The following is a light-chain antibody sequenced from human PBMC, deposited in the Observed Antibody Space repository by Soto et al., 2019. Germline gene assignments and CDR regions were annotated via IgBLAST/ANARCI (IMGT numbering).Light chain of an antibody. CDR2: GAS. Sequence: EIVMTQSPVTLSVSPGERATLSCRASQSVSNHLAWYQQKPGQAPRLLIYGASTRAIGIPDRLSGSGSGTEFTPTISSMQSEDFAVYYCQQYNDWPPRTFGQGTKLEIK. CDR3: QQYNDWPPRT. V-gene: IGKV3-15*01. J-gene: IGKJ2*01. CDR1: QSVSNH.